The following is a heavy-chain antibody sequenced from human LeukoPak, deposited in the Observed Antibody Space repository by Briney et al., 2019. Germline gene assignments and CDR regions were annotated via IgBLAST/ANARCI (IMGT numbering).Heavy chain of an antibody. CDR3: AKDGNWARYED. D-gene: IGHD7-27*01. CDR2: ITSRSTT. CDR1: GFIFSHYG. V-gene: IGHV3-23*01. Sequence: GGSLRLSCAASGFIFSHYGMNWVRQAPGKGLEWVSGITSRSTTYYADSVKGRFTISRDNSMNMVWLQINSPTAEDTATYYCAKDGNWARYEDWGQGTLVTVSS. J-gene: IGHJ4*02.